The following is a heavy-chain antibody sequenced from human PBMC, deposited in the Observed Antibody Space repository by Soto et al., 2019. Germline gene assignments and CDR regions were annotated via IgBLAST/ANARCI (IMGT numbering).Heavy chain of an antibody. J-gene: IGHJ4*02. CDR3: VRVPTGGYAFSLDDY. CDR1: GFTFSTYW. Sequence: EVQLVESGGGLVQPGGSLRLSCVASGFTFSTYWMHWVRQAPGKGLVWVSRINGDGTRTTYADSVEGRFTISRDNAKNTLYRQMNSLRAEDTAVYFCVRVPTGGYAFSLDDYWGQGTRVTVSS. D-gene: IGHD5-12*01. CDR2: INGDGTRT. V-gene: IGHV3-74*01.